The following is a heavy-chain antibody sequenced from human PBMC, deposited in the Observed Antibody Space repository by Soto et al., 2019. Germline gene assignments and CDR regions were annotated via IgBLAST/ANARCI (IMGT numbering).Heavy chain of an antibody. J-gene: IGHJ4*02. CDR1: GFTFNTYA. V-gene: IGHV3-30*03. CDR2: ISYDASLK. Sequence: QVQLVESGGGVVQPGRSLRLSCAASGFTFNTYAMHWVRQGPDKGLEWVAVISYDASLKYYADSVRGRFTISRDNSKNTLYLQMNSLTPEDTAVYYCATASLGNEYWGQGTLVTVSS. CDR3: ATASLGNEY. D-gene: IGHD1-1*01.